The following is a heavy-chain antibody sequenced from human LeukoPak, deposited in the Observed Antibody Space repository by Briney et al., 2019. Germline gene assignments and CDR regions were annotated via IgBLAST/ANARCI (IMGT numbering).Heavy chain of an antibody. CDR2: IYYSGST. Sequence: SETLSLTCTVSGGSISSYYWSWIRQPPGKGLEWIGYIYYSGSTNYNPSLKSRVTISVDTSKNQFSLKLSSVTAADTAVYYCARSQYRDYYDSSGYYPSFSYWGQGTLVTVSS. D-gene: IGHD3-22*01. J-gene: IGHJ4*02. V-gene: IGHV4-59*08. CDR1: GGSISSYY. CDR3: ARSQYRDYYDSSGYYPSFSY.